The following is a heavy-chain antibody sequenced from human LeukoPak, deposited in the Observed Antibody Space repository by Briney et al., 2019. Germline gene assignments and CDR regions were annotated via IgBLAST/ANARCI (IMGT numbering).Heavy chain of an antibody. Sequence: SETLSLTCTVSGGSISSSSYYWGWIRQPPGKGLEWIGSIYYSGSTYYNPSLKSRVTISVDTSKNQFSLKLSSVTAADTAVYYCARDAYCSSTSCYGWGWFDPWGQGTLVTVSS. CDR1: GGSISSSSYY. J-gene: IGHJ5*02. CDR2: IYYSGST. V-gene: IGHV4-39*07. CDR3: ARDAYCSSTSCYGWGWFDP. D-gene: IGHD2-2*01.